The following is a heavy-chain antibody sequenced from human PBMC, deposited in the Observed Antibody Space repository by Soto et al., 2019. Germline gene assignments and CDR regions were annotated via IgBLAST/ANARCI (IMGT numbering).Heavy chain of an antibody. CDR3: ARSLLQGDF. CDR2: INPNGGST. CDR1: GYTFIHYY. Sequence: QVQLVQSGAEVKKPGASVKISCQSSGYTFIHYYIHWVRQAPGQGLEWMAIINPNGGSTNYAQKVQGRVTVTSDTSTTTVSMELNSLESDDTAVYFCARSLLQGDFWGQGTLVTVSS. D-gene: IGHD2-21*01. V-gene: IGHV1-46*01. J-gene: IGHJ4*02.